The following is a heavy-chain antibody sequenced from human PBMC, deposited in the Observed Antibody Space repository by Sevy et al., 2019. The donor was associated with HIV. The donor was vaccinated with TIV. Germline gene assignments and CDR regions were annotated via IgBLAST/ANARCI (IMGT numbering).Heavy chain of an antibody. CDR3: ARERVYCSGGSCYRDFLDY. CDR2: ISAYNGNT. CDR1: GYTFTSYG. Sequence: ASVKVSCKASGYTFTSYGISWVGQAPGQELEWMGWISAYNGNTNYAQKLQGRVTMTTDTSTSTAYMELRSQRSEDTAVDYGARERVYCSGGSCYRDFLDYWGQGTLVTVSS. J-gene: IGHJ4*02. D-gene: IGHD2-15*01. V-gene: IGHV1-18*01.